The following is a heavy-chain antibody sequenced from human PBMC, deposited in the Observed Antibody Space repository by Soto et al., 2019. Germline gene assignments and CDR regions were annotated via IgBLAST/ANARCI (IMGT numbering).Heavy chain of an antibody. Sequence: SLTCTVAGGSISSYFWIWVRPPPGKGLEWIGYIYYSGSTNYNPSLKSRVTISVDTSKNQFSLKLSSVTAADTAVYYCARHTSTMVRGVKGYYMDVWGKGTTVTVSS. CDR3: ARHTSTMVRGVKGYYMDV. V-gene: IGHV4-59*08. J-gene: IGHJ6*03. D-gene: IGHD3-10*01. CDR2: IYYSGST. CDR1: GGSISSYF.